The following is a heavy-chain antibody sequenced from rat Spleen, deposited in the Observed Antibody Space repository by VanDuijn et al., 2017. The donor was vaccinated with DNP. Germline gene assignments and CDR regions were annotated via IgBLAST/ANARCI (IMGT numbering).Heavy chain of an antibody. D-gene: IGHD1-7*01. V-gene: IGHV2-15*01. CDR1: GFSLTSNS. Sequence: QVQLKESGPGLVQPSQTLSLTCTVSGFSLTSNSVSWVRQSPGKGLEWMGTMWVGGTTDYDPALKSRLSFSRDTSKSQVFLKMNSLQTEDTAIYYCTRESWGYVMDAWGQGASVTVSS. CDR3: TRESWGYVMDA. J-gene: IGHJ4*01. CDR2: MWVGGTT.